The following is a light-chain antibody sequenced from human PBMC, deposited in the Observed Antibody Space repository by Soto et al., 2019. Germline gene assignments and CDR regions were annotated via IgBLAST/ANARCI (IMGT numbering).Light chain of an antibody. J-gene: IGKJ2*01. V-gene: IGKV3-20*01. CDR3: QHYGASPKYT. CDR2: GAS. CDR1: QSVSSSS. Sequence: EIVWTQSPGTLSLSPGQRATLSCRASQSVSSSSLAWYQQRPGEAPRLLIYGASRRATGIPDRFSGSGYGTVFTLNISRLEPEDFAVYYCQHYGASPKYTFGQGTKLEIK.